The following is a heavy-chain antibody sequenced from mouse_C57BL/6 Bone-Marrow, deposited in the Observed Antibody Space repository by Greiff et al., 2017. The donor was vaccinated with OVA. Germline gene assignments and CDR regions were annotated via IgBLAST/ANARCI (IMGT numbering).Heavy chain of an antibody. V-gene: IGHV14-4*01. CDR3: TTPYDGRFDY. CDR1: GFNIKDDY. Sequence: VQLKESGAELVRPGASVKLSCTASGFNIKDDYMHWVKQRPEQGLEWIGWIDPENGDTEYASKFQGKATITADTSSNTAYLQLSSLTSEDTAVYYCTTPYDGRFDYWGQGTTLTVSS. D-gene: IGHD2-10*01. CDR2: IDPENGDT. J-gene: IGHJ2*01.